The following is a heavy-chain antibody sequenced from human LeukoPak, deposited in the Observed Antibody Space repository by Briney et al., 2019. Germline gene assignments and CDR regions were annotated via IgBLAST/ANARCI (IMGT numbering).Heavy chain of an antibody. D-gene: IGHD3-16*01. V-gene: IGHV3-33*01. J-gene: IGHJ4*02. CDR2: IWYDGSNK. CDR1: GFTFSSYG. CDR3: ARDSDTLYDYVWGTVDY. Sequence: GRSLRLSCAASGFTFSSYGMHWVRQAPGKGPEWVAVIWYDGSNKYYADSVKGRFTISRDNSKNTLYLQMNSLRAEDTAVYYCARDSDTLYDYVWGTVDYWGQGTLVTVSS.